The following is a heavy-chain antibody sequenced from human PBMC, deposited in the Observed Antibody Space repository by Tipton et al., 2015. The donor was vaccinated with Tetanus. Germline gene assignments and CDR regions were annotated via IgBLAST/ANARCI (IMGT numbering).Heavy chain of an antibody. V-gene: IGHV4-61*01. Sequence: TLSLTCTVSGGSVSSGSYYWSWIRQRPGKGLEWIGYMFYGGSPKYNPSLKSRVTILVDKSKNQLSLKLRSVTAADTAVYYCARHLYGYWFDPWGQGALVTVSS. CDR3: ARHLYGYWFDP. D-gene: IGHD3-10*01. CDR2: MFYGGSP. CDR1: GGSVSSGSYY. J-gene: IGHJ5*02.